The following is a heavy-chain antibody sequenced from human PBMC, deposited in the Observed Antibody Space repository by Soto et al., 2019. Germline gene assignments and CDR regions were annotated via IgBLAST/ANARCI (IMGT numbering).Heavy chain of an antibody. CDR1: GGSISSGDFY. CDR3: ARELVAAGPREGDAFDI. V-gene: IGHV4-30-4*01. D-gene: IGHD2-15*01. CDR2: IYHSGNT. J-gene: IGHJ3*02. Sequence: SETLSLTCTVSGGSISSGDFYWSWIRQPPGKGLEWIGYIYHSGNTYYSPSLKSRVSISVDTSKNQFSLKLTSVTAADTAVYYCARELVAAGPREGDAFDIWGQGTMVTV.